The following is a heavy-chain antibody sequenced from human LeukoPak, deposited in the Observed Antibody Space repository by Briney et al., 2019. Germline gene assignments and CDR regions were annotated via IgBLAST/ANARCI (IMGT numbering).Heavy chain of an antibody. Sequence: PGGSLRLSCAASGFTFSSYAMSWVRQAPGKGLEWVSAISGSGGSTYYADSVKGRFTISRDNSKNTLYLQMNSLRAEDTAVYYCAKGLNVDTAMVPHLGAFDIWGQGTMVTVSS. D-gene: IGHD5-18*01. CDR1: GFTFSSYA. J-gene: IGHJ3*02. CDR3: AKGLNVDTAMVPHLGAFDI. V-gene: IGHV3-23*01. CDR2: ISGSGGST.